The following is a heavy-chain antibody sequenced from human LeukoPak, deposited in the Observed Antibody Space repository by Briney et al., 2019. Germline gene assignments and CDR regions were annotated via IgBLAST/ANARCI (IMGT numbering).Heavy chain of an antibody. D-gene: IGHD6-6*01. CDR3: ARVPYSSSIWFDP. Sequence: ASETLSLTCAVSGGSISSGGYSWSWIRQPPGKGLEWIGYIYHSGSTYYNPSLKSRVTISVDRSKNQFSLELSSVTAADTAVYYCARVPYSSSIWFDPWGQGTLVTVSS. V-gene: IGHV4-30-2*01. J-gene: IGHJ5*02. CDR1: GGSISSGGYS. CDR2: IYHSGST.